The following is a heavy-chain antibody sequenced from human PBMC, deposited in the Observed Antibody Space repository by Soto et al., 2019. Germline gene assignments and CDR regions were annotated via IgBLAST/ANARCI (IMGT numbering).Heavy chain of an antibody. D-gene: IGHD1-1*01. V-gene: IGHV3-48*02. CDR2: ITGSGTTT. J-gene: IGHJ5*02. Sequence: GGALRLSCAASGFPFSSNSVNWVRQAPGKGLEWVSYITGSGTTTRYADSVKGRFTLSRDNAKNSLFLDMNSLTDEDTAVYYCARDLNWAFDHWGRGTLVTVSS. CDR1: GFPFSSNS. CDR3: ARDLNWAFDH.